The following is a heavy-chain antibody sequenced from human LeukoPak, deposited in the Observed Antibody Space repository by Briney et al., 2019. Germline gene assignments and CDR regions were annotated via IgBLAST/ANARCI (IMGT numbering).Heavy chain of an antibody. CDR1: GGSFSGYY. CDR2: INHSGST. J-gene: IGHJ6*03. Sequence: SETLSLTCAVYGGSFSGYYWSWIRQPPGKGLEWIGEINHSGSTNYNPSLKSRVTISVDTSKNQFSLKLSSVTAADTAVYYCARGRRTLVSNYMDVWGKGTTVTVSS. CDR3: ARGRRTLVSNYMDV. V-gene: IGHV4-34*01. D-gene: IGHD6-6*01.